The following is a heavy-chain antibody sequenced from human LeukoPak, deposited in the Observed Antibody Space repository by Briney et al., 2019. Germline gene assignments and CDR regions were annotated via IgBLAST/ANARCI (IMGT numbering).Heavy chain of an antibody. CDR3: ARGYLTWSGYYGQGHYMDV. CDR1: GGSFSGYY. D-gene: IGHD3-3*01. J-gene: IGHJ6*03. V-gene: IGHV4-34*01. CDR2: INHSGST. Sequence: SETLSLTCAVYGGSFSGYYWSWIRQPPGKGLEWIGEINHSGSTNYNPSLKSRVTISVDTSKNQFSLKLSSVTAADTAVYYCARGYLTWSGYYGQGHYMDVWGKGTTVTVSS.